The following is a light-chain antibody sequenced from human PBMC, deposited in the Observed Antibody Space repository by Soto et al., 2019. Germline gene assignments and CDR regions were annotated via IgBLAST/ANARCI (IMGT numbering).Light chain of an antibody. CDR1: QSVSGD. J-gene: IGKJ1*01. CDR3: QQYETFSGT. Sequence: EVVFTQSPSTLSVSPGERATLSCRASQSVSGDLAWYHHKPGQAPRLLIYDASTRALDTPARFAGSGAGTEFTLTISSLQPDDFATYYCQQYETFSGTFGPGTKVDIK. CDR2: DAS. V-gene: IGKV3-15*01.